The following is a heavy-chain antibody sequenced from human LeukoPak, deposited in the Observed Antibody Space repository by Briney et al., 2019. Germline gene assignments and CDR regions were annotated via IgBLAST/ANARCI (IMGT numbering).Heavy chain of an antibody. J-gene: IGHJ4*02. V-gene: IGHV3-30*18. CDR2: ISYDGSNK. CDR3: AKTSSGRGAFDY. Sequence: GGSLRLSCAASGFTFSSYGMHWVRQAPGKGXXXVAVISYDGSNKYYADSVKGRFTISRGNSKNTLYLQMNSLRAEDTAVYYCAKTSSGRGAFDYWGQGTLVTVSS. CDR1: GFTFSSYG. D-gene: IGHD6-25*01.